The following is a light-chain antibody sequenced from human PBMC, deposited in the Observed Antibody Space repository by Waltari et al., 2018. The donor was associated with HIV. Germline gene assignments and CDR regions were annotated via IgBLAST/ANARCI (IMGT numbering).Light chain of an antibody. CDR3: ATWDSGLSIWV. J-gene: IGLJ3*02. CDR1: NSNIGNNY. CDR2: ENN. V-gene: IGLV1-51*02. Sequence: QSVLTQPPSVSAAPRQKVTISCSGSNSNIGNNYVSWYQQLPGTAPRLLIYENNRRPSGIPDRFSAPKSWTSAPPGIAPLPTGDEADYYRATWDSGLSIWVFGGGTKLTVL.